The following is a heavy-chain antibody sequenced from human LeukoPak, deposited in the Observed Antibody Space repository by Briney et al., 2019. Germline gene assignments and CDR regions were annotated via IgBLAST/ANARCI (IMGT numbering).Heavy chain of an antibody. D-gene: IGHD4-17*01. J-gene: IGHJ3*02. CDR1: GFTFSSYS. V-gene: IGHV3-21*01. CDR3: ARERADYVGMSAFDI. CDR2: ISSSSSYI. Sequence: PGGSLRLSCTASGFTFSSYSMNWVRQAPGKGLEWVSSISSSSSYIYYADSVKGRFTISRDNAKNSLYLQMNSLRAEDTAVYYCARERADYVGMSAFDIWGQGTMVTVSS.